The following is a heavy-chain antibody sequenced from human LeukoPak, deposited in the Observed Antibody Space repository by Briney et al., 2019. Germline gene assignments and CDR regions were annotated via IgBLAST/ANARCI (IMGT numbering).Heavy chain of an antibody. CDR1: GFTFSSYG. V-gene: IGHV3-30*18. CDR2: ISYDGSNK. CDR3: AKGVTNDY. D-gene: IGHD4-17*01. J-gene: IGHJ4*02. Sequence: GGSLKLSCAASGFTFSSYGMLWVRQAPGKGLEWVAVISYDGSNKYYADSVKGRFTISRDNSKNTLYLQMNSLRAEDTAVYYCAKGVTNDYWGQGTLVTVSS.